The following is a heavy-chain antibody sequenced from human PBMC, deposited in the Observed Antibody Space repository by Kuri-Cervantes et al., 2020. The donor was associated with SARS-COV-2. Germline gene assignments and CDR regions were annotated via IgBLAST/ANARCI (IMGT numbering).Heavy chain of an antibody. V-gene: IGHV5-51*01. D-gene: IGHD5-18*01. CDR1: GYSFTSYW. Sequence: KVSCKGSGYSFTSYWIGWVRQMPGKGLEWMGIIYSGDSDTRYSPSFQGQVTISADKSISTAYLQWSSLKASDTAMYYCARHKGYSYVWYFDLWGRGTLVTVSS. J-gene: IGHJ2*01. CDR3: ARHKGYSYVWYFDL. CDR2: IYSGDSDT.